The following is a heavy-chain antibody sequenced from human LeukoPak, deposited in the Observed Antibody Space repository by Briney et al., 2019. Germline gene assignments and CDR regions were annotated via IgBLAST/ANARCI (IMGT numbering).Heavy chain of an antibody. Sequence: SQTLSLTCAISGDSVSSNSAAWNWIRQSPSRGHEWLGRTYYRSKWYNDYAVSVKSRITINPDTSKNQFSLQLNSVTPEDTAVYYCARGSESPPRRNWFDPWGQGTLVTVSS. V-gene: IGHV6-1*01. D-gene: IGHD1-26*01. CDR3: ARGSESPPRRNWFDP. J-gene: IGHJ5*02. CDR2: TYYRSKWYN. CDR1: GDSVSSNSAA.